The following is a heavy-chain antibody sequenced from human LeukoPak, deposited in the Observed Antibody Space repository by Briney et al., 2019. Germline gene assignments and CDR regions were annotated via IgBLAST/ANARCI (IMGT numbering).Heavy chain of an antibody. CDR2: ISYDGSNK. CDR1: GFTFSSYG. V-gene: IGHV3-30*18. D-gene: IGHD3-3*01. CDR3: AKDRVLRFLECDP. Sequence: GGSLRLSCAASGFTFSSYGMHWVRQAPGKGLEWVAVISYDGSNKYYADSVKGRFTISRDNSKNTLYLQMNSLRAEDTAVYYCAKDRVLRFLECDPRGQGTLVTVSS. J-gene: IGHJ4*02.